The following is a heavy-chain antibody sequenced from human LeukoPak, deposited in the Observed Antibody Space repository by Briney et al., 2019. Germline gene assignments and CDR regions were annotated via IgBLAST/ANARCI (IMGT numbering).Heavy chain of an antibody. CDR1: GFTFSSYA. J-gene: IGHJ4*02. V-gene: IGHV3-30*04. CDR3: ARDAHHSYYFDY. CDR2: ISYDGSNK. Sequence: GRSLRLSCAASGFTFSSYAMHWVRQAPGKGLEWVAVISYDGSNKYYADSVKGRFTISRDNSKNTLYLQMNSLRAEDTAVYYCARDAHHSYYFDYWGQGTLVTVSS.